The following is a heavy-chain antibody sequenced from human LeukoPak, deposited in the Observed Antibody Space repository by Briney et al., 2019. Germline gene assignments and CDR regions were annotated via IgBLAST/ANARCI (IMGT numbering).Heavy chain of an antibody. J-gene: IGHJ4*02. CDR2: IAYHASNN. CDR3: AKGSYTTGWYNYLDF. D-gene: IGHD6-19*01. Sequence: GTLRLSCGAAAFTYRSSAFHWVRQSPGIALDWPPPIAYHASNNYYADSGKGRFTISRDNTGGTRYLKMDSLLADDTAVYDCAKGSYTTGWYNYLDFWGQGTLVTVSS. CDR1: AFTYRSSA. V-gene: IGHV3-30*18.